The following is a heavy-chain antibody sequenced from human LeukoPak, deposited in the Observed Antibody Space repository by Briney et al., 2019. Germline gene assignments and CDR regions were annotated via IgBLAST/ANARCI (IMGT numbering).Heavy chain of an antibody. Sequence: GGSLRLSCAASGFSFSNYAKTWVRQAPGKGLEWVSSISGSGESIYYADSVKGRFTISRDNSKNTLYLQMNSLRADDTAVYYCAKGRDGFNFHAFDIWGQGTMVTVSP. J-gene: IGHJ3*02. CDR1: GFSFSNYA. CDR2: ISGSGESI. V-gene: IGHV3-23*01. D-gene: IGHD5-24*01. CDR3: AKGRDGFNFHAFDI.